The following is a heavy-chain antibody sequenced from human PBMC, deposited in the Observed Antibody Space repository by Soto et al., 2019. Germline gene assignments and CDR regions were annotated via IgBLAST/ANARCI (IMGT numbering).Heavy chain of an antibody. D-gene: IGHD3-3*02. CDR3: ARYIYGQGFKA. Sequence: VQLVQPGAEVRKPGASVKVSCKASGDIFTNFDFNWVRQATGQGLEWIGWMRANSGDTGHDQKFQGRVSMTRDTSMSTAYMELSSLRAEATAVYYCARYIYGQGFKAWGQGTLVFVSS. CDR2: MRANSGDT. CDR1: GDIFTNFD. V-gene: IGHV1-8*01. J-gene: IGHJ1*01.